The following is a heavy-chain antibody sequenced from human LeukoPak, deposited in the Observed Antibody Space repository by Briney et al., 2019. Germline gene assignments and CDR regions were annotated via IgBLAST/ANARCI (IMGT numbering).Heavy chain of an antibody. CDR3: ARVFMASFDY. Sequence: PGGSLRLSCAASGFTVSSRYMSWVRQAPGKGLEWVSVIYSGGSTYYADSVKGRFTISRDNSKNTLYLQMNSLRAEDTAVYYCARVFMASFDYWGQGTLVTVSS. CDR2: IYSGGST. V-gene: IGHV3-66*01. J-gene: IGHJ4*02. D-gene: IGHD3-10*01. CDR1: GFTVSSRY.